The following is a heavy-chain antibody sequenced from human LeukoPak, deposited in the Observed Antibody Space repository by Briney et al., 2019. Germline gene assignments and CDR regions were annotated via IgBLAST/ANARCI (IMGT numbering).Heavy chain of an antibody. D-gene: IGHD6-13*01. Sequence: PGGSLRLSCAASGFTFSSYAMHWVRQAPGKGLEWVAVISYDGSNKYYADSVKGRFTISRDNSKNTLYLQMNSLRAEDTAVYYCASPPGIAAPGFDYWGQGTLVTASS. V-gene: IGHV3-30-3*01. CDR3: ASPPGIAAPGFDY. J-gene: IGHJ4*02. CDR2: ISYDGSNK. CDR1: GFTFSSYA.